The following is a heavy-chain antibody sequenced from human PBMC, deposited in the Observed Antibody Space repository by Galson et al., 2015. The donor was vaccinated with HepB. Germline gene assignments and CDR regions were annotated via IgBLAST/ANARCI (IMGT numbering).Heavy chain of an antibody. CDR2: MNPNSGNT. Sequence: SVKVSCKASGYTFTSYDINWVRQATGQGLEWLGWMNPNSGNTGYAQKFQGRVTMTRNTSISTAYMELSSLRSEDTAVYYCASGARSIDYGDDANYFDYWGQGTLVTVSS. J-gene: IGHJ4*02. CDR3: ASGARSIDYGDDANYFDY. D-gene: IGHD4-17*01. CDR1: GYTFTSYD. V-gene: IGHV1-8*01.